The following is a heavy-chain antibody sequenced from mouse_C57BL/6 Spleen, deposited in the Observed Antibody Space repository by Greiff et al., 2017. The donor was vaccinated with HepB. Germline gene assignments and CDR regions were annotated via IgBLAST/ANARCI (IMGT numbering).Heavy chain of an antibody. CDR1: GYSITSGYD. D-gene: IGHD2-4*01. J-gene: IGHJ1*03. Sequence: VQLKESGPGMVKPSQSLSLTCTVTGYSITSGYDWHWIRHFPGNKLEWMGYISYSGSTNYNPSLKSRISITHDTSKNHFFLKLNSVTTEDTATYYCARGDYDGDWYFDVWGTGTTVTVSS. CDR3: ARGDYDGDWYFDV. CDR2: ISYSGST. V-gene: IGHV3-1*01.